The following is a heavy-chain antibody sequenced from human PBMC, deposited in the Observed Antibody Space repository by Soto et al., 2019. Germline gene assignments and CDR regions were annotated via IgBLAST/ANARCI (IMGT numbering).Heavy chain of an antibody. Sequence: PSETLSLTCAVFGGSISSGDYYWSWIRQPPGKSLEWIGYIYYSGSTYYNPSLKSRVTISVDTSKNQFSLKLSSVTAADTAVYYCATVYDSSGTILDYWGQGTLVTVSS. D-gene: IGHD3-22*01. CDR1: GGSISSGDYY. V-gene: IGHV4-31*11. CDR2: IYYSGST. CDR3: ATVYDSSGTILDY. J-gene: IGHJ4*02.